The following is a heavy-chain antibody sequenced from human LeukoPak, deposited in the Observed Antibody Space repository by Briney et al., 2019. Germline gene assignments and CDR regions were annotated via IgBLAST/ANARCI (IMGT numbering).Heavy chain of an antibody. CDR3: TRETSSRYFDY. CDR1: GGTFSSYA. J-gene: IGHJ4*02. V-gene: IGHV1-69*05. Sequence: SVKVSCKASGGTFSSYAISWVRPAPGQGLEWMGGIIPIFGTANYAQKFQGRVTITTDESTSTAYMELSSLRSEDTAVYYCTRETSSRYFDYWGQGTLVTVSS. CDR2: IIPIFGTA.